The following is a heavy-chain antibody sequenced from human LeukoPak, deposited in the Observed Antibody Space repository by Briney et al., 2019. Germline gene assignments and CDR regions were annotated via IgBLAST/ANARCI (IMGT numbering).Heavy chain of an antibody. CDR2: ISRSGSTK. V-gene: IGHV3-11*04. D-gene: IGHD3-22*01. CDR3: ARVTVDSSGYYYAPFDY. CDR1: GFTFSDYN. J-gene: IGHJ4*02. Sequence: SGGSLRLSCAASGFTFSDYNMRWIRQAPGKGLEWVSSISRSGSTKYYADSVKGRFTISRDNAKNSLYLQMNSLRAEDTAVYYCARVTVDSSGYYYAPFDYWGQGTLVTVSS.